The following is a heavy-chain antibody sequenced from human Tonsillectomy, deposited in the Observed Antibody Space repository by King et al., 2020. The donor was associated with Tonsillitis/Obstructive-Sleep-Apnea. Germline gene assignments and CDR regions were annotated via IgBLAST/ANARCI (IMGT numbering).Heavy chain of an antibody. CDR2: ISGYNGNT. J-gene: IGHJ6*03. CDR1: GYTFTNYG. CDR3: ARSNYYSYYYMDV. Sequence: QLVQSGAEVKKPGASVRVSCKASGYTFTNYGLSWVLQAPGQGLEYMGWISGYNGNTKYAQKLQGRLTMTTDTSTSTVYMVLRSLRSDDTAVYYCARSNYYSYYYMDVWGKGTTVTVSS. V-gene: IGHV1-18*01.